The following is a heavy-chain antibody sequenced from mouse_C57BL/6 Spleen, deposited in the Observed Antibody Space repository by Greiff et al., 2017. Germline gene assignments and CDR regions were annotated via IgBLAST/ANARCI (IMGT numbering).Heavy chain of an antibody. V-gene: IGHV14-4*01. CDR3: TGGLLLAY. CDR2: IDPENGDT. CDR1: GFNIKDDY. J-gene: IGHJ3*01. Sequence: EVQLQESGAELVRPGASVKLSCTASGFNIKDDYMHWVKQRPEQGLEWIGWIDPENGDTEYASKFQGKATITADPSSNTAYLQLSRLTSEDTAVYYCTGGLLLAYWGQGTLVTVSA. D-gene: IGHD2-3*01.